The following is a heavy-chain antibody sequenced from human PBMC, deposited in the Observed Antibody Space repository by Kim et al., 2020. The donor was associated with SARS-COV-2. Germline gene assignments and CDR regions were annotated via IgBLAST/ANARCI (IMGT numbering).Heavy chain of an antibody. D-gene: IGHD3-9*01. CDR1: GITFSTHN. V-gene: IGHV3-48*01. CDR3: AAETNLIEWFFFYHAMD. J-gene: IGHJ6*01. CDR2: ISSSGGTI. Sequence: GGSLRLSCAASGITFSTHNMNWVRQAPGKGLEWISFISSSGGTIYYADSVKGRFTISRDNAKRSLYLQMNSLRAEDTAVYYCAAETNLIEWFFFYHAMD.